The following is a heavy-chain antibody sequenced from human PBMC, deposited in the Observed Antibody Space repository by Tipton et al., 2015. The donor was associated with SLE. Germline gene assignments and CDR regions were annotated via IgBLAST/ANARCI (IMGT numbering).Heavy chain of an antibody. D-gene: IGHD6-25*01. CDR2: INYSGTA. V-gene: IGHV4-39*07. CDR1: GGSISIRSYY. Sequence: TLSLTCTVSGGSISIRSYYWAWIRQPPGKGLECIGNINYSGTASYNPSLKSRVTMSVDTSQNQFSLTLRSVTAADTGIYYCARDGDGSDYWGQGTLVTVSS. CDR3: ARDGDGSDY. J-gene: IGHJ4*02.